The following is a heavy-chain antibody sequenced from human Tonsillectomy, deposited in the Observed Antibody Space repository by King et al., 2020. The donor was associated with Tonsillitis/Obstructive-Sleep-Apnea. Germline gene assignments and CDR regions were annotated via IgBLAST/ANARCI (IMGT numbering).Heavy chain of an antibody. CDR3: AKGPKIAVAGTAFDY. Sequence: VQLVESGGGLVQPGGSLRLSCAASGFTFSSYAMTWVRQAPGKGLEWVSAISGSGGTTYYADSVKGRFTISRDNSKNTLYLQMNSLRAEDTAVYYCAKGPKIAVAGTAFDYCGQGTLVTVSS. CDR1: GFTFSSYA. CDR2: ISGSGGTT. V-gene: IGHV3-23*04. D-gene: IGHD6-19*01. J-gene: IGHJ4*02.